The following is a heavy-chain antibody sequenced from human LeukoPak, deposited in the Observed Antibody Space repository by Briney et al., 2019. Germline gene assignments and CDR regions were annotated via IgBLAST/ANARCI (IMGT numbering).Heavy chain of an antibody. J-gene: IGHJ4*02. CDR3: ARDRGSWGPFDY. CDR2: ISYDGSNK. Sequence: TGGSLRLSCAASGFTFSSYAMHWVRQAPGKGLEWVAVISYDGSNKYYADSVKGRFTISRDNSKNTLYLQMNSLRAEDTAVYYCARDRGSWGPFDYWGQGTLVTVSS. D-gene: IGHD1-26*01. V-gene: IGHV3-30-3*01. CDR1: GFTFSSYA.